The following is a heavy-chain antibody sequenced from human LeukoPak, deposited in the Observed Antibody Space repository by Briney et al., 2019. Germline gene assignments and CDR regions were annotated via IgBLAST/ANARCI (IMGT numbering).Heavy chain of an antibody. J-gene: IGHJ4*02. CDR3: ANLTH. CDR2: ISRTGNIV. D-gene: IGHD2-21*02. CDR1: GFSFSNYS. V-gene: IGHV3-48*02. Sequence: GGSLRLSCVATGFSFSNYSMHWVRQAPGKGLEWVSYISRTGNIVYYADSVKGRFTISRDNAKDSLFLQMDSLRDEDTAVYYCANLTHWGQGIMVTVSS.